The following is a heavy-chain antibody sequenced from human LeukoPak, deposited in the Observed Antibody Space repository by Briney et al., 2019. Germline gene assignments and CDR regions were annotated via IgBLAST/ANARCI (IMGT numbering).Heavy chain of an antibody. Sequence: GGSLRLSCATSGFTFSSYAMHWVRQAPGKGLEWVAVISYDGSNKYYADSVKGRFTISRDNSKNSLYLQMNSLRAEDTAVYYCARDSQYYYGSGSYSRWVYWGQGTLVTVSS. V-gene: IGHV3-30-3*01. CDR1: GFTFSSYA. J-gene: IGHJ4*02. D-gene: IGHD3-10*01. CDR2: ISYDGSNK. CDR3: ARDSQYYYGSGSYSRWVY.